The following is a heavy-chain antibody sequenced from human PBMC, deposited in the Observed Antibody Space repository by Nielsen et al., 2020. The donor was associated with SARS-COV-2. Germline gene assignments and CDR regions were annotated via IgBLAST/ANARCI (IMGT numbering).Heavy chain of an antibody. Sequence: GESLKISCVASGFTFSKAWMSWVRQAPGKGLEWVGRIKSTIDGGTTDYAAPVKDRFSISSDDSKNTVYLDMSSLRTEDTAVYYCATARYCSRTSCSAGTDMFDPWGQGTQVIVSS. CDR2: IKSTIDGGTT. J-gene: IGHJ5*02. CDR1: GFTFSKAW. V-gene: IGHV3-15*01. D-gene: IGHD2-2*01. CDR3: ATARYCSRTSCSAGTDMFDP.